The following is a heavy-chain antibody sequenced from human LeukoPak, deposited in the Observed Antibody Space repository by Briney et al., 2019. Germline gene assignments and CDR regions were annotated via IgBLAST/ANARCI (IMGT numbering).Heavy chain of an antibody. V-gene: IGHV1-8*03. CDR1: GYTFTSYD. CDR2: MNPNSGNT. J-gene: IGHJ4*02. D-gene: IGHD3-22*01. CDR3: ARGQNVYYNDSSGYYR. Sequence: ASVKVSCKASGYTFTSYDINWVRQATGQGLEWMGWMNPNSGNTGYAQKFQGRVTITRNTSISTAYMELSSLRSEDTAVYYCARGQNVYYNDSSGYYRWGQGTLVTVSS.